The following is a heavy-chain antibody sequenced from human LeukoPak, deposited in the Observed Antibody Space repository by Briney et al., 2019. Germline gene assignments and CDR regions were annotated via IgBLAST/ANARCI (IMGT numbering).Heavy chain of an antibody. CDR1: GGSISSGGYY. D-gene: IGHD6-13*01. Sequence: SQTLSLTCTVSGGSISSGGYYWSWIRQHPGKGLEWIGYIYYSGSTYYNPSLKSRVTISVDTSKNQFSLKLSSVTAADTAVYYCARGGYSSSWYKDYFDYWGQGTLVTVSS. CDR2: IYYSGST. V-gene: IGHV4-31*03. J-gene: IGHJ4*02. CDR3: ARGGYSSSWYKDYFDY.